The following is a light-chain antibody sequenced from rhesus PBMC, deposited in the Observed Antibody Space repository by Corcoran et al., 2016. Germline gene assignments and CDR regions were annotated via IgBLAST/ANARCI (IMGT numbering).Light chain of an antibody. J-gene: IGKJ4*01. CDR1: QSLFYNSNNRNY. V-gene: IGKV4-1*01. CDR3: QQYYTPPLT. CDR2: WAS. Sequence: DIVMTQSPDSLAVSLGERVTINCKSSQSLFYNSNNRNYLAWYQQKPGQAPSFLIYWASTRDSGVPNRFSCSGAGTYLTLTISGLQAEDGAVYYCQQYYTPPLTFGGGTKVEIK.